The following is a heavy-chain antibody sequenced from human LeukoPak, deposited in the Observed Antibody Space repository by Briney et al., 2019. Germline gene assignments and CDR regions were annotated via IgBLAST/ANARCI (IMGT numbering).Heavy chain of an antibody. CDR2: IRFDGSNQ. CDR3: AKGYGESHFDS. CDR1: GFTFRTHG. V-gene: IGHV3-30*02. J-gene: IGHJ4*02. D-gene: IGHD5-18*01. Sequence: PGGSLRLSCSASGFTFRTHGMHWVRQAPGKGLEWVAFIRFDGSNQYYADSVKGRFTISRDNSNNTLSLQMNTLRGDDTAVYFCAKGYGESHFDSWGQGTLVTVSS.